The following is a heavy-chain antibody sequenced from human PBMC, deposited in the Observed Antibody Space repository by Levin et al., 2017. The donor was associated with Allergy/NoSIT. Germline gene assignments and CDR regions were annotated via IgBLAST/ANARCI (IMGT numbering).Heavy chain of an antibody. D-gene: IGHD3-10*01. CDR3: ARDSYGSGSYYLHYYYYMDV. CDR1: GGTFSSYT. Sequence: KISCKASGGTFSSYTISWVRQAPGQGLEWMGRIIPILGIANYAQKFQGRVTITADKSTSTAYMELSSLRSEDTAVYYCARDSYGSGSYYLHYYYYMDVWGKGTTVTVSS. CDR2: IIPILGIA. V-gene: IGHV1-69*04. J-gene: IGHJ6*03.